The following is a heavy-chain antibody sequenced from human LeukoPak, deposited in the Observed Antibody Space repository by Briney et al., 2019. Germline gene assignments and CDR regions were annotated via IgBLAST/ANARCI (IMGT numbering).Heavy chain of an antibody. CDR1: GYKFTDYY. Sequence: ASVKGAWKASGYKFTDYYVHWVRQAPGQGHEWMGLSNPNNGGTNYAQKFHGRVTMTRDTSITTAYMELNRLTSDDTAVYYCARELGFCTSTSCPLYHYWGQGTLVTVSS. CDR3: ARELGFCTSTSCPLYHY. J-gene: IGHJ4*02. D-gene: IGHD2-2*01. V-gene: IGHV1-2*02. CDR2: SNPNNGGT.